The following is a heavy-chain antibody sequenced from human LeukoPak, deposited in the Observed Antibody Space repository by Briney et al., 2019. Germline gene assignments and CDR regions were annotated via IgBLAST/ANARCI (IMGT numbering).Heavy chain of an antibody. Sequence: GGSLRLACAASGFTVSSNYMSSVRQAPGKWLEWVSVIYSGASTYYADSVKDRFTISRDNSKNTLYLQMNSLRAEDTAVYYCASKSGGSYGDWFDPWGQGTLVTVSS. V-gene: IGHV3-66*02. J-gene: IGHJ5*02. CDR3: ASKSGGSYGDWFDP. CDR2: IYSGAST. D-gene: IGHD1-26*01. CDR1: GFTVSSNY.